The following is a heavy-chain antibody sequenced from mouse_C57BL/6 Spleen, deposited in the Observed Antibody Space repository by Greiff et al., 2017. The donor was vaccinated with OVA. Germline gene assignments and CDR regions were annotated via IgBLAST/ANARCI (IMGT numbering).Heavy chain of an antibody. Sequence: VQLKESGAELVRPGASVKLSCTASGFNIKDDYMHWVKQRPEQGLEWIGWIDPENGDTEYASKFQGKATITADTSSNTAYLQLSSLTSEDTAVYYCTTGGNRFAYWGQGTLVTVSA. CDR1: GFNIKDDY. CDR2: IDPENGDT. V-gene: IGHV14-4*01. J-gene: IGHJ3*01. CDR3: TTGGNRFAY. D-gene: IGHD2-1*01.